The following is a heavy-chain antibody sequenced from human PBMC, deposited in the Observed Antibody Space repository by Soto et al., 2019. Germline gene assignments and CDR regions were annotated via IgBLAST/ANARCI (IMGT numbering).Heavy chain of an antibody. D-gene: IGHD3-3*01. J-gene: IGHJ4*02. Sequence: ASVKVSCKASGYTFTGYYMHWVRQAPGQGLEWMGWINPNSGGTNYARKFQGRVTMTRDTSISTAYMELSRLRSDDTAVYYCARGNGIDFWSGYYSIWGQGALVTVSS. CDR1: GYTFTGYY. CDR3: ARGNGIDFWSGYYSI. CDR2: INPNSGGT. V-gene: IGHV1-2*02.